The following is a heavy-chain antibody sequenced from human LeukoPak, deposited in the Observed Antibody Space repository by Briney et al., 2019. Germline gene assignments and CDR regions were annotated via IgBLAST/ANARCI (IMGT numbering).Heavy chain of an antibody. CDR1: GFTFSRHA. V-gene: IGHV3-21*01. CDR2: ISSSSSYI. J-gene: IGHJ6*02. CDR3: ARDTARELELHYGMDV. Sequence: GGSLRLSCAASGFTFSRHAMNWVRQAPGKGLEWVSAISSSSSYIYYADSGKGRFTISRDTANNSLYLQMNSLRAEDTAVYYCARDTARELELHYGMDVWGHGTTVTVSS. D-gene: IGHD1-7*01.